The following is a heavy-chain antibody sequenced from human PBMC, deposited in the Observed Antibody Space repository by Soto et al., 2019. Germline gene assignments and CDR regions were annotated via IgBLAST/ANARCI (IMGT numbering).Heavy chain of an antibody. Sequence: EVQLMESGGGLVQPGGSLRVSCAASGFTFSSYSMNWVRQAPGKGLEWVSYISSSGTTYYADSVKGRFTISRDNAKNSLDLEMNSLRDEDTAVHYCARNHDYDSSGYPAFGYWGQGTLATVSS. CDR2: ISSSGTT. CDR3: ARNHDYDSSGYPAFGY. CDR1: GFTFSSYS. D-gene: IGHD3-22*01. J-gene: IGHJ4*02. V-gene: IGHV3-48*02.